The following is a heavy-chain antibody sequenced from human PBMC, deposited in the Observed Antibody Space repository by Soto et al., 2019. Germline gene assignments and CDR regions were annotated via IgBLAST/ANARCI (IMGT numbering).Heavy chain of an antibody. CDR2: INPNSGGT. Sequence: ASVKVSCKASGYTFTGYYMHWVRQAPGQGLEWMGWINPNSGGTNYAQKFQGWVTMTRDTSISTAYMEPSRLRSDDTAVYYCASTRVRCSSTSCSSGAFDIWGQGTMVTVSS. V-gene: IGHV1-2*04. CDR1: GYTFTGYY. J-gene: IGHJ3*02. D-gene: IGHD2-2*01. CDR3: ASTRVRCSSTSCSSGAFDI.